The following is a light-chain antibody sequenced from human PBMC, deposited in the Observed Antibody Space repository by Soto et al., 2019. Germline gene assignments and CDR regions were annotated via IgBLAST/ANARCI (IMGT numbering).Light chain of an antibody. CDR3: PQYGSSPPFT. CDR2: VAS. J-gene: IGKJ3*01. CDR1: QSVSSSY. V-gene: IGKV3-20*01. Sequence: EIVLTQSPGTLSLSPGERATLSCRASQSVSSSYLAWYQQKPGQAPRLLIYVASSRATGIPDRFSGSGSGTDFTLTISRLEPEDFSVYYCPQYGSSPPFTFGPGTKVDIK.